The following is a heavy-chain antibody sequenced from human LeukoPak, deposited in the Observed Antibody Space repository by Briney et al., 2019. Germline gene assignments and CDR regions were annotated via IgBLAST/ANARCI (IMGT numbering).Heavy chain of an antibody. V-gene: IGHV3-74*01. Sequence: GGSLRPSCAVSGFTFRTYWMHWVRQVPGEGLVWVSRINEDGSITNYADSVKGRFSISRDNAKNTLYLQMNSLRAEDTAVFYCGRDLGGRSGYWGQGTLVTVSS. D-gene: IGHD1-26*01. J-gene: IGHJ4*02. CDR2: INEDGSIT. CDR3: GRDLGGRSGY. CDR1: GFTFRTYW.